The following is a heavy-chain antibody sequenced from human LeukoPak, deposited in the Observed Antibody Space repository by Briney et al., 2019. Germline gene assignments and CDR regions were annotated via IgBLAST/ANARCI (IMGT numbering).Heavy chain of an antibody. V-gene: IGHV1-46*01. Sequence: ASVTVSCMASGYTFTSYYMHWVRQAPGQGLEWMGIINPSGGSTSYAQKFQGRVTMTRDTSTSTVYMELSSLRSEDTAVYYCARTPLEMARDYFDYWGEGNLFTVSS. CDR3: ARTPLEMARDYFDY. CDR1: GYTFTSYY. CDR2: INPSGGST. J-gene: IGHJ4*02. D-gene: IGHD5-24*01.